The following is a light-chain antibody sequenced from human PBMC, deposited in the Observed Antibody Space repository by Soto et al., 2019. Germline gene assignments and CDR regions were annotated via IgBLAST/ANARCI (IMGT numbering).Light chain of an antibody. CDR1: SSNIGNNA. J-gene: IGLJ1*01. Sequence: QSVLTQPPSVSEAPRQRVTISCSGSSSNIGNNAVNWYQQLPGKAPKLLIYYDDLLPSGVSDRFSGSKSGTSASLAISGLQSEDEADYYCAAWDDSLNGDVFGTGNKVTVL. CDR2: YDD. CDR3: AAWDDSLNGDV. V-gene: IGLV1-36*01.